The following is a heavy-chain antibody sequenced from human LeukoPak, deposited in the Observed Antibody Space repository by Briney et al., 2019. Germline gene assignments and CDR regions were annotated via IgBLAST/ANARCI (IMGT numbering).Heavy chain of an antibody. CDR1: GYTFTSYY. Sequence: VASVKVSCKASGYTFTSYYMHWVRQAPGQGLEWMGIINPSGGSTRYAQKFQDRVTMTRDMSTSTVYMELSSLRSEDTAVYYCASRGGEPAAMPNDAFDMWGQGTMVTISS. CDR3: ASRGGEPAAMPNDAFDM. D-gene: IGHD2-2*01. J-gene: IGHJ3*02. V-gene: IGHV1-46*01. CDR2: INPSGGST.